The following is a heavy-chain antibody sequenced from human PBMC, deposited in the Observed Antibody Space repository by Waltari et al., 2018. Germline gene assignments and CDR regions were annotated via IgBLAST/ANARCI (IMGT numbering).Heavy chain of an antibody. CDR1: GFSFRSFG. V-gene: IGHV3-23*01. CDR2: IGAVTST. J-gene: IGHJ4*02. D-gene: IGHD3-22*01. Sequence: EVQLLESGGGLVQPGGSLRLSCADSGFSFRSFGISWVRQAPGKGLEWVSAIGAVTSTYYPDSVKGRFTISRDNSKNTLFLQMNSLRAEDTAIYYCARVHSLGQYDTSGAESNFDHWGQGALVTVSS. CDR3: ARVHSLGQYDTSGAESNFDH.